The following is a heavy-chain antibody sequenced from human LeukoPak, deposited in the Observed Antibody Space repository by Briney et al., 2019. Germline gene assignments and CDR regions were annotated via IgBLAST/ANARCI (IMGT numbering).Heavy chain of an antibody. Sequence: SETLSLTCTVSGCSISSGSYYWSWIRQPAGKGLEWIGRIYTSGSTNYNPSLKSRVTISVDTSKNQFSLKLSSVTAADTAVYYCARGADDFWSGERYYFDYWGQGTLVTVSS. V-gene: IGHV4-61*02. D-gene: IGHD3-3*01. CDR2: IYTSGST. J-gene: IGHJ4*02. CDR1: GCSISSGSYY. CDR3: ARGADDFWSGERYYFDY.